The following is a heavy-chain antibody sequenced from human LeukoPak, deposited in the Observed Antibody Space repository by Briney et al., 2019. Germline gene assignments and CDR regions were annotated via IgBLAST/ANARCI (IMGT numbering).Heavy chain of an antibody. V-gene: IGHV4-4*07. CDR1: GGSISSYF. CDR3: AREGTVARGLDY. CDR2: IYPSGNT. J-gene: IGHJ4*02. Sequence: SETLSLTCTVSGGSISSYFRTWIRQPAGKGLEWIGRIYPSGNTNYNPSLKSRVSMSVDTSKNQFSLNLTSVTAADTAVYYCAREGTVARGLDYWGQGTLVTVSS. D-gene: IGHD4-17*01.